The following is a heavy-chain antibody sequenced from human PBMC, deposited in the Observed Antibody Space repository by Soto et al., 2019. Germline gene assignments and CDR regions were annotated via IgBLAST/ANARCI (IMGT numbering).Heavy chain of an antibody. CDR1: GFTVSSNY. V-gene: IGHV3-53*01. D-gene: IGHD6-13*01. CDR2: IYSGGST. J-gene: IGHJ6*02. CDR3: ARSNSSSWYGYYYYGMDV. Sequence: EVQLVESGGGLIQPGGSLRLSCAASGFTVSSNYMSWVRQAPGKGLEWVSVIYSGGSTYYADSVKGRFTISRDNSKNTLYLQMNSLRAEDTAVYYCARSNSSSWYGYYYYGMDVWGQGTTVTVSS.